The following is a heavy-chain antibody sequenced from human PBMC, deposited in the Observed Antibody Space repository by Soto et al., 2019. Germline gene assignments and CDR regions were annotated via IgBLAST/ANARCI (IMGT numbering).Heavy chain of an antibody. D-gene: IGHD3-16*02. Sequence: QVHLVQSGTEVKQPGSSVKVSCKASGGTFSSSGFSWVRQAPGQGLEWMGMIVPSLDTTNYAQKFQARVTITADEVTSPAYMELRSLRSEDTAVYYCARGPQPRYTADPYAVDVWGQGTRVIVSS. CDR3: ARGPQPRYTADPYAVDV. CDR1: GGTFSSSG. J-gene: IGHJ6*02. CDR2: IVPSLDTT. V-gene: IGHV1-69*11.